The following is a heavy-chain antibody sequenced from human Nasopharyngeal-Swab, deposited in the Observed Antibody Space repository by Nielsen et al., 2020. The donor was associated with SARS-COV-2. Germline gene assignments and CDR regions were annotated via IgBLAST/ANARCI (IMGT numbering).Heavy chain of an antibody. Sequence: SETLSLTCTVSGGSISSYYWNWIRQTPGKGLEWIGFISYSGSTKYNPSLKSRVTISVDRFKNQFSLKLTFVTAADTAMYYCARQSGGGSSYALDSWGQGTLVTVSS. J-gene: IGHJ4*02. CDR2: ISYSGST. CDR3: ARQSGGGSSYALDS. D-gene: IGHD2-15*01. CDR1: GGSISSYY. V-gene: IGHV4-59*12.